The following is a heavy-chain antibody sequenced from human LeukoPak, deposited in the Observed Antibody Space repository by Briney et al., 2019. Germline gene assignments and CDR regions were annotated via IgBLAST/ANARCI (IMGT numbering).Heavy chain of an antibody. CDR1: GFTFSSYA. D-gene: IGHD6-13*01. Sequence: GGSLRLSCAASGFTFSSYAMSWVRQAPGKGLEWVAVISYDGSDKYYADSVKGRFTISRDNSKNTLYLQMNSLRAEDTAVYYCAREGIRYFDYWGQGTLVTVSS. J-gene: IGHJ4*02. CDR3: AREGIRYFDY. CDR2: ISYDGSDK. V-gene: IGHV3-30-3*01.